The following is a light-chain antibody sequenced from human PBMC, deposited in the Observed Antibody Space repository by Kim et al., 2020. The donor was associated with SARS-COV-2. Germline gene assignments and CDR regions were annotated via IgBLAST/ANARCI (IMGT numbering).Light chain of an antibody. V-gene: IGLV1-40*01. CDR3: QSYDSSLSGS. Sequence: GQRVTISCPGSSSNIGAGYDVHWYQQLPGTAPKLLIYGNSNRPSGVPDRFSGSKSGTSASLAITGLQAEDEADYYCQSYDSSLSGSFGGGTQLTVL. CDR1: SSNIGAGYD. J-gene: IGLJ2*01. CDR2: GNS.